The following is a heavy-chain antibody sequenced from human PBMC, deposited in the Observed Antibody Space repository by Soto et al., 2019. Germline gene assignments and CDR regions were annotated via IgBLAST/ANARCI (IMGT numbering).Heavy chain of an antibody. Sequence: SETLSLTGTVSGDSIRSGNHYWSWIRQPPGKGLEWIGYIYYSGSTYYSPSLKSRVTISVDTSKNQFSLKLSSMTAADTAVYYCARCKFSYYDSDGSGLFEYWGQGALVTVSS. V-gene: IGHV4-30-4*01. J-gene: IGHJ4*02. D-gene: IGHD3-22*01. CDR2: IYYSGST. CDR1: GDSIRSGNHY. CDR3: ARCKFSYYDSDGSGLFEY.